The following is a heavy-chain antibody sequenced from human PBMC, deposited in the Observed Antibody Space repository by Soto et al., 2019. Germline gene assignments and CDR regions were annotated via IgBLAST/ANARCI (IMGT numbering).Heavy chain of an antibody. CDR1: GGTFSSYA. V-gene: IGHV1-69*13. CDR2: IIPIFGTA. Sequence: ASVKVSCKASGGTFSSYAISWERQAPGQGLEWMGGIIPIFGTANYAQKFQGRVTITADESTSTAYMELSSLRSEDTAVYYCARARHEYSSSSSDYWGQGTLVTVSS. CDR3: ARARHEYSSSSSDY. D-gene: IGHD6-6*01. J-gene: IGHJ4*02.